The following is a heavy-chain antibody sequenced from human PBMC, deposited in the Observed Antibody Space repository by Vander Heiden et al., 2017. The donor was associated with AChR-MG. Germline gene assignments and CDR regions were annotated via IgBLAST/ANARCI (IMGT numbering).Heavy chain of an antibody. Sequence: QVQLVQSGAEVKKPGASVKVSCKASGYTFTSYGISWVRQAPGQGLEWMGWISAYNGNTNYAQKLQGRVTMTTDTSTSTAYMELRSLRSDDTAVYYCARAPGSNGYYREGYYYGMDVWGQGTTVTVSS. V-gene: IGHV1-18*01. CDR2: ISAYNGNT. D-gene: IGHD3-22*01. J-gene: IGHJ6*02. CDR3: ARAPGSNGYYREGYYYGMDV. CDR1: GYTFTSYG.